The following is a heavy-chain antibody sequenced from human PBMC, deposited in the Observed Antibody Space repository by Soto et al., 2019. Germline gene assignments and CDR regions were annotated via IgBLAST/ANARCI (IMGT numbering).Heavy chain of an antibody. CDR3: ARDTLWCSGGSCYITRRSGWFDP. D-gene: IGHD2-15*01. J-gene: IGHJ5*02. CDR2: ISAYNGNT. Sequence: ASGKVSCKASVYTFTSYGISWVRQAPGQGLEWMGWISAYNGNTNYAQKLQGRVTMTTGTSTKTAYMELRSLRSDDTAVYYCARDTLWCSGGSCYITRRSGWFDPWGQGTLVTVSS. CDR1: VYTFTSYG. V-gene: IGHV1-18*01.